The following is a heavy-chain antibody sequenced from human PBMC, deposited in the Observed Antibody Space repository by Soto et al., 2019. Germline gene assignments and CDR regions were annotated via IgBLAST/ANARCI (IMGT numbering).Heavy chain of an antibody. CDR2: IIPIFGTA. CDR1: GGTFSSYA. CDR3: ARALNPSSSFPRPLYYYYYYGMDV. J-gene: IGHJ6*02. Sequence: ASVKVSCKASGGTFSSYAISWVRQAPGQGLEWMGGIIPIFGTANYAQKFQGRVTITADESTSTAYMELSSLRSEDTAVYYCARALNPSSSFPRPLYYYYYYGMDVWGQGTTVTVS. V-gene: IGHV1-69*13. D-gene: IGHD6-6*01.